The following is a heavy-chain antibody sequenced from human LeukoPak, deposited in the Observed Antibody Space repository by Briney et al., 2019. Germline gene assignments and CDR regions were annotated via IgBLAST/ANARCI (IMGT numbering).Heavy chain of an antibody. J-gene: IGHJ4*02. CDR3: ARLTRSPGFDY. V-gene: IGHV4-39*01. D-gene: IGHD3-10*01. Sequence: SETLSLTCTVSGGSISSNSYYWGWIRQPPGKGLEWIGSIYYSGSTYYNPSLKSRVTISVDTSKNQFSLKLSSVTAADTAVYYCARLTRSPGFDYWGQGTLVTVSS. CDR2: IYYSGST. CDR1: GGSISSNSYY.